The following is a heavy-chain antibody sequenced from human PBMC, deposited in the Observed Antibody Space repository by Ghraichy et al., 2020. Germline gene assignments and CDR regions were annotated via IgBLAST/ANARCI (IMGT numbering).Heavy chain of an antibody. J-gene: IGHJ4*02. CDR3: ARLTGVAGPFRDY. D-gene: IGHD6-19*01. CDR2: IDYSGST. Sequence: SETLSLTCTVSGGSISSSSYYWSWIRQPPGQGLEWIGCIDYSGSTYYNPSLKSRVTISVDTSKNQFSLKLSSVAAADTAVYDCARLTGVAGPFRDYWGQGKVVNVSS. V-gene: IGHV4-39*01. CDR1: GGSISSSSYY.